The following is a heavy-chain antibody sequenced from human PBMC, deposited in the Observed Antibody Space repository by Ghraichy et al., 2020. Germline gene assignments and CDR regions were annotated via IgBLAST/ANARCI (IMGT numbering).Heavy chain of an antibody. Sequence: ASVKVSCKASGYTFTSYGISWVRQAPGQGLEWMGWISAYNGNTNYAQKLQGRVTMTTDTSTSTAYMELRSLRSDDTAVYYCARDYYPLPMPGSWFDPWGQGTLVTVSS. CDR2: ISAYNGNT. D-gene: IGHD2/OR15-2a*01. V-gene: IGHV1-18*04. CDR3: ARDYYPLPMPGSWFDP. CDR1: GYTFTSYG. J-gene: IGHJ5*02.